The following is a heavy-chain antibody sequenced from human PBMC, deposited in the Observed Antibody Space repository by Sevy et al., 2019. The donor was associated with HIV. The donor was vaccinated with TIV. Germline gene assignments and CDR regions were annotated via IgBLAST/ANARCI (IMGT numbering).Heavy chain of an antibody. D-gene: IGHD3-22*01. CDR1: GFDFSFYD. Sequence: GGSLRLSCAASGFDFSFYDMHWVRQAPGKGLEWVAFISFDGSDKWYVDSVKGRFTISRDNSKNTLYVQMNTLRDEDTAVYYCAKRERSYYDSSGNYDAFDVWGQGTSVTVSS. J-gene: IGHJ3*01. CDR3: AKRERSYYDSSGNYDAFDV. V-gene: IGHV3-33*03. CDR2: ISFDGSDK.